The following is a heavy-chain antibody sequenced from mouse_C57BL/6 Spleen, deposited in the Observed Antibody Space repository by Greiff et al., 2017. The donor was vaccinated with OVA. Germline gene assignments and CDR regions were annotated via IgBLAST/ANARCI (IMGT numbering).Heavy chain of an antibody. J-gene: IGHJ1*03. CDR3: ARPPITTVVARDWYFDV. Sequence: EVMLVESGGGLVKPGGSLKLSCAASGFTFSDYGMHWVRQVPEKGLEWVAYISSGSSSIYYADTVKGRFTISSDNAKNTLFLQMTSLRSEDTAMYYCARPPITTVVARDWYFDVWGTGTTVTVSS. V-gene: IGHV5-17*01. CDR2: ISSGSSSI. CDR1: GFTFSDYG. D-gene: IGHD1-1*01.